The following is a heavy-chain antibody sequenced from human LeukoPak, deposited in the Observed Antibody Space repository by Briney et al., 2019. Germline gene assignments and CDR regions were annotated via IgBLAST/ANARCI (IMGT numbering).Heavy chain of an antibody. CDR2: ISWNSGSI. CDR1: GFTFDDYA. CDR3: AKSGGSGSYYNLNNWFDP. V-gene: IGHV3-9*01. D-gene: IGHD3-10*01. J-gene: IGHJ5*02. Sequence: GGSLRLSCAASGFTFDDYAMHWVRQAPGKGLEWVSGISWNSGSIGYADSVKGRFTISRDNAKNSLYLQMNSLRAEDTALYYCAKSGGSGSYYNLNNWFDPWGQGTLVTVSS.